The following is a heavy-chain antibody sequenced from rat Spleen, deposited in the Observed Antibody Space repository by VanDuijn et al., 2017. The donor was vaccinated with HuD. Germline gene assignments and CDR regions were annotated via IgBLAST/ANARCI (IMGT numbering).Heavy chain of an antibody. V-gene: IGHV5S23*01. CDR3: TRGGIYYFVMDA. Sequence: EVQLVESGGGLVQPGRSLKLSCAASGFTFSDYNMAWVRQAPKKGLEWVASISTSSGNTYYRDSVKGRFTISRDNAKSTLYLQMNSLRSEDTATYYCTRGGIYYFVMDAWGQGVMVTVSS. D-gene: IGHD1-2*01. J-gene: IGHJ2*01. CDR2: ISTSSGNT. CDR1: GFTFSDYN.